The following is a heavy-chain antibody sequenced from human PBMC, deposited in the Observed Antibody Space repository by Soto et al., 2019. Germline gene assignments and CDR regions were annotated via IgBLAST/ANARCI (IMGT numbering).Heavy chain of an antibody. Sequence: EVQLLESGGGLVQPGGSLRLSCAASGFTFSSYAMSWVRQAPGKGLEWVSAISGSGGSTYYADSVKGRFTISRDNSKNTLYLQMNSRRAEDTAVYYCAKDGVDYDILTGYYKGAYYFDYWGQGTLVTVSS. CDR2: ISGSGGST. CDR1: GFTFSSYA. V-gene: IGHV3-23*01. D-gene: IGHD3-9*01. CDR3: AKDGVDYDILTGYYKGAYYFDY. J-gene: IGHJ4*02.